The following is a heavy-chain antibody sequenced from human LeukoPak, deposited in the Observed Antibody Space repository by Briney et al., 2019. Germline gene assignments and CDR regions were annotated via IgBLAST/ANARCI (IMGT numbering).Heavy chain of an antibody. J-gene: IGHJ4*02. D-gene: IGHD6-13*01. CDR2: ISGSGSNA. CDR3: AKVSTWSKYYFDY. V-gene: IGHV3-23*01. Sequence: GGSLRLSCAASGFTFSGYAMTWVRQAPGKGLEWVSTISGSGSNAYYADSVKGRFTVSRDNSKNTLYLQMNSLRAEDTAVFYCAKVSTWSKYYFDYWGQGTLVTVSS. CDR1: GFTFSGYA.